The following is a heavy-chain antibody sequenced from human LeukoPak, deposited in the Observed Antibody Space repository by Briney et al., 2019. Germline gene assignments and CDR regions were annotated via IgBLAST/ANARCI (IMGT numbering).Heavy chain of an antibody. V-gene: IGHV4-59*05. Sequence: PSETLSLTCTVSGGSISSYYWSWIRQPAGKGLEWIGSIYYSGSTYYNPSLKSRVTISVDTPKNQFSLKLSSVTAADTAVYYCASLEGYCSGGSCYQPEWGQGNLVTVSS. CDR1: GGSISSYY. CDR3: ASLEGYCSGGSCYQPE. D-gene: IGHD2-15*01. CDR2: IYYSGST. J-gene: IGHJ4*02.